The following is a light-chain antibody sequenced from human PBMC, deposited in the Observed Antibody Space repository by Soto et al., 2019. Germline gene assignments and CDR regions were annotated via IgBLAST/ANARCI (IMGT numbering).Light chain of an antibody. CDR2: GAS. Sequence: EIVLTQSPGTLSLSPGERVTLSCRASQSIGSRYLAWYQQKPGQAPRLLIYGASSRATGIPDRFSGIGSGTDFPLTISRLDPEDFAVYYCQQYGTSPITLGQGTRLEIK. CDR1: QSIGSRY. V-gene: IGKV3-20*01. CDR3: QQYGTSPIT. J-gene: IGKJ5*01.